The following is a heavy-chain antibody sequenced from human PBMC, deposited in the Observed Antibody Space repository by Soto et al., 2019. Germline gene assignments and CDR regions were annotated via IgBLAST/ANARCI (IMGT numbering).Heavy chain of an antibody. Sequence: SETLSLTCTVSGGSISSYYWSWIRQPPGKGLEWIGYIYYSGSTNYNPSLKSRVTISVDTSKNQFSLKLSSVTAADTAVYYCARVRQDTVTTPPYYYMDVWGKGTTVTVSS. J-gene: IGHJ6*03. V-gene: IGHV4-59*01. CDR1: GGSISSYY. CDR3: ARVRQDTVTTPPYYYMDV. D-gene: IGHD4-17*01. CDR2: IYYSGST.